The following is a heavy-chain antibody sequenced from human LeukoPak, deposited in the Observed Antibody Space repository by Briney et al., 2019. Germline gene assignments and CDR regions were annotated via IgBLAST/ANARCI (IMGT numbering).Heavy chain of an antibody. CDR3: ARGKAAAASTLPFDP. CDR1: GGSINYYY. D-gene: IGHD6-13*01. Sequence: SETLPLTCTVSGGSINYYYWNWIPQPPGKGLEWIGNIYYSGSTNYNSSLKSRLTISVDTSRNQFSLKLSSLTAADTAVYYCARGKAAAASTLPFDPWGQGTLVTVSS. J-gene: IGHJ5*02. CDR2: IYYSGST. V-gene: IGHV4-59*01.